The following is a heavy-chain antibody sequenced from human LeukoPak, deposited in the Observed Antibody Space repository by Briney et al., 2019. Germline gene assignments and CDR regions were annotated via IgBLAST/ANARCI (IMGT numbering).Heavy chain of an antibody. CDR1: GFTFSTHW. D-gene: IGHD1-26*01. J-gene: IGHJ4*02. V-gene: IGHV3-7*03. CDR3: ARGRYNFDY. CDR2: INENGSET. Sequence: GGSLRLSCAASGFTFSTHWMNWVRQAPGKGLEWVANINENGSETFYVDSVKGRFTISRDNSKNTLYLQMNSLRAEDTAVYYCARGRYNFDYWGQGTLVTVSS.